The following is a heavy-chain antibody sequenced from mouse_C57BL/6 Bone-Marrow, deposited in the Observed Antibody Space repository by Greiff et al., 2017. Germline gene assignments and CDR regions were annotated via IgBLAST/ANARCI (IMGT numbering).Heavy chain of an antibody. J-gene: IGHJ4*01. CDR3: RRDGLADAMDY. Sequence: VQLKQSGPELVKPGASVKMSCKASGYTFTDYYMHWVPQKPGKGLEWIGEIYTGSGNTYYTETFKGKATLTTDTSSSTAYMQHSSLPSEDSAVYFCARRDGLADAMDYWGQGTSVTVSA. D-gene: IGHD3-1*01. CDR1: YTFTDYYM. CDR2: YTGSGNTY. V-gene: IGHV1-83*01.